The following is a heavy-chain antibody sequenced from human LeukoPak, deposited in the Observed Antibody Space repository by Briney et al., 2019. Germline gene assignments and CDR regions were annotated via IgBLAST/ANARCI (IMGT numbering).Heavy chain of an antibody. D-gene: IGHD4-17*01. CDR2: ISYIGCT. J-gene: IGHJ3*02. CDR1: GGSISNYY. CDR3: ARDPTTVTKGLDI. V-gene: IGHV4-59*01. Sequence: PSETLSLTCAVSGGSISNYYCSWIRQPPGKGLEWIGYISYIGCTNYNPSLKSRVTISVDTSKNQFSLKLSSVTAADAAVYFCARDPTTVTKGLDIWGQGTMVTVSS.